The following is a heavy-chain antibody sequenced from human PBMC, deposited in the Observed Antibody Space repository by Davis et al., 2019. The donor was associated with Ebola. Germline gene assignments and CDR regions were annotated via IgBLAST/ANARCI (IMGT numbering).Heavy chain of an antibody. CDR3: ARGKRGSYVYY. J-gene: IGHJ4*02. CDR1: GGSISSYY. CDR2: IYYSGST. Sequence: PSETLSLTCTVSGGSISSYYWSWIRQPPGKGLEWIGYIYYSGSTNYNPSLKSRVTISVDTSKNQFSLKLSSVTAADTAVYYCARGKRGSYVYYRGQGTLVTVSS. V-gene: IGHV4-59*01. D-gene: IGHD1-26*01.